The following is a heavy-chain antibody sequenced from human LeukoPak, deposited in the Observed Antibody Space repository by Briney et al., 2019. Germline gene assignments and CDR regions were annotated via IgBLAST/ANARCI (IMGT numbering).Heavy chain of an antibody. CDR2: IYPGDSDT. CDR1: GYSFTSYW. CDR3: ATNYYDSSGYKSYFDY. V-gene: IGHV5-51*01. Sequence: GESLNISCKGSGYSFTSYWIGWVRQMPGKGLEWMGSIYPGDSDTRYRPSFQGQVTISADKSISTAYLQWSSLKASDTAMYYCATNYYDSSGYKSYFDYWGQGTLVTVSS. D-gene: IGHD3-22*01. J-gene: IGHJ4*02.